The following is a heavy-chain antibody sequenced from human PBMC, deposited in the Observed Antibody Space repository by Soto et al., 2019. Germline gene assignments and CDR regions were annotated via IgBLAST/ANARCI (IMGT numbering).Heavy chain of an antibody. CDR2: IIPIFGTA. CDR3: ARGGIYFDWLLGYIDY. V-gene: IGHV1-69*13. J-gene: IGHJ4*02. D-gene: IGHD3-9*01. Sequence: VKVSCKASGGTFSSYAISWVRQAPGQGLEWMGGIIPIFGTANYAQKFQGRVTITADESTSTAYMELSSLRSEDTAVYYCARGGIYFDWLLGYIDYWGQGTLVTVSS. CDR1: GGTFSSYA.